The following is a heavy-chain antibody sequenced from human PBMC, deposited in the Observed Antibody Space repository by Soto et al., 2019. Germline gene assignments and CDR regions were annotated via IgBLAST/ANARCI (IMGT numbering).Heavy chain of an antibody. Sequence: SETLSLTCAVSGGSISSGGYSWSWIRQPPGKGLEWIGYIYHSGSTYYNPSLKSRVTISVDRSKNQFSLKLSSVTAADTAVYYCARVMVYALDPWGQGTLVTVSS. D-gene: IGHD2-8*01. CDR3: ARVMVYALDP. J-gene: IGHJ5*02. CDR1: GGSISSGGYS. V-gene: IGHV4-30-2*01. CDR2: IYHSGST.